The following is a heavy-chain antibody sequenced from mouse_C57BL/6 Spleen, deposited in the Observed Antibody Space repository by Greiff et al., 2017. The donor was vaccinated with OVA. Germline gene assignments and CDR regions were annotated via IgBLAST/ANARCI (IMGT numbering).Heavy chain of an antibody. CDR3: ARRLGYGNYVDYAMDY. CDR2: IDPSDSYT. V-gene: IGHV1-69*01. J-gene: IGHJ4*01. D-gene: IGHD2-10*02. CDR1: GYTFTSYW. Sequence: QVQLQQPGAELVMPGASVKLSCKASGYTFTSYWMHWVKQRPGQGLEWIGEIDPSDSYTNYNQKFKGKSTLTVDKSSSTAYMQLSSLTSEDSAVYYCARRLGYGNYVDYAMDYWGQGTSVTVSS.